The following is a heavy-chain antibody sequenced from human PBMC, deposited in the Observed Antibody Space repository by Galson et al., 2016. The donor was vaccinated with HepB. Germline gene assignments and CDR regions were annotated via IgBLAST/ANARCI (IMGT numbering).Heavy chain of an antibody. J-gene: IGHJ4*02. Sequence: LSLTCTVSRGSVNSDDHDWSWIRQHPGKGLEWIGNIHHSGSTYYNSSLESRVTISVDRSKNQFSLRLSSVTAADTAVYYCARVSRARTGRYFFDFWGLGTLVTISS. CDR2: IHHSGST. V-gene: IGHV4-31*03. CDR3: ARVSRARTGRYFFDF. CDR1: RGSVNSDDHD. D-gene: IGHD3/OR15-3a*01.